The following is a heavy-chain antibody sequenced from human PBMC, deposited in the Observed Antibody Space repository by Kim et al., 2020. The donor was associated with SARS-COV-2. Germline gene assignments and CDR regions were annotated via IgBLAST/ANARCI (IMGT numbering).Heavy chain of an antibody. J-gene: IGHJ4*02. CDR2: ISWNSGSI. Sequence: GGSLRLSCAASGFTFDDYAMHWVRQAPGKGLEWVSGISWNSGSIGYADSVKGRFTISRDNAKNSLYLQMNSLRAEDTALYYCAKDRADETYYYGSGSYFFDYWGQGTLVTVSS. CDR1: GFTFDDYA. V-gene: IGHV3-9*01. CDR3: AKDRADETYYYGSGSYFFDY. D-gene: IGHD3-10*01.